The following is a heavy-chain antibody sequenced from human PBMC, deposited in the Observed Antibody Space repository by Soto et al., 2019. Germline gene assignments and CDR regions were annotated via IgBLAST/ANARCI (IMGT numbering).Heavy chain of an antibody. J-gene: IGHJ4*02. CDR2: IYPGEPDT. V-gene: IGHV5-51*01. D-gene: IGHD3-3*01. CDR1: GYSFTSYW. CDR3: ARFYDFWSGPIDY. Sequence: GESLKISCKGSGYSFTSYWIGWARQMPGKGLEWMGIIYPGEPDTRYSPSFQGQVTISADKSISTAYLQWGSLKASDTAMYYCARFYDFWSGPIDYWGQGTLVSVSS.